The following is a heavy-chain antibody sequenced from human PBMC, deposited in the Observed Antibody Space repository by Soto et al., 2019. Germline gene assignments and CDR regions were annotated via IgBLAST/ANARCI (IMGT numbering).Heavy chain of an antibody. V-gene: IGHV1-2*02. CDR2: INPATGAA. J-gene: IGHJ3*02. D-gene: IGHD3-3*01. CDR1: GSPVTAYY. CDR3: ARGGGVGVAGSAAFDM. Sequence: QLHLVQSGAVVKKPGASVTVSCSASGSPVTAYYMHWVRQAPGRGLEWMGGINPATGAAKYTQTFQGRVTMTRDTSTSTVFMALSGLTSEDTAVFYCARGGGVGVAGSAAFDMWGQGTLVTVSS.